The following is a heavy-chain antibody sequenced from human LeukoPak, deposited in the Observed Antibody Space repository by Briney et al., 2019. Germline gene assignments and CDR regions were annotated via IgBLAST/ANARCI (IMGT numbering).Heavy chain of an antibody. V-gene: IGHV4-39*01. Sequence: SETLSLTCTVSGGSISSNANYWGWIRQPPGKGLEWIGSIYYSGSTYYNPSLKSRVTISVDTSKNQFSLNLRSLTAADTAVYYCARGGYCSSTSCSAFGRRGIDRFDPWGQGTLVTVSS. CDR2: IYYSGST. J-gene: IGHJ5*02. CDR1: GGSISSNANY. CDR3: ARGGYCSSTSCSAFGRRGIDRFDP. D-gene: IGHD2-2*01.